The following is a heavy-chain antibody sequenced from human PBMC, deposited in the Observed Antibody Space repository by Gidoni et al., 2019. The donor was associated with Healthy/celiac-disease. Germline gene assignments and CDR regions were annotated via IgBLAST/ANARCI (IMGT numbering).Heavy chain of an antibody. CDR1: GFTFRIYA. V-gene: IGHV3-23*01. CDR3: AKDRRELLGNWFDP. CDR2: ISRSGGST. J-gene: IGHJ5*02. Sequence: VRLLESWGGFVQPGGSLTLSCAASGFTFRIYAMRWVRQAPGQGLEWVSAISRSGGSTYYADYVKGRFTISRDNSKNTLYMQMNSLRAEDTAVYYCAKDRRELLGNWFDPWGQGTLVTVSS. D-gene: IGHD1-26*01.